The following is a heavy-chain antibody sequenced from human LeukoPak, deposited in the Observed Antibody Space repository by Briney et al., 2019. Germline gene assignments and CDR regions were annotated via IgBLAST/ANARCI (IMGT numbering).Heavy chain of an antibody. CDR2: INPSGGST. D-gene: IGHD2-2*01. V-gene: IGHV1-46*01. Sequence: VASVKVSCKASGGTFSSYAISWVRQAPGQGLEWMGIINPSGGSTSYAQKFQGRVTMTRDMSTSTVYMELSSLRSEDTAVYYCAVGSYCSSTSCYAHSSSWSDAFDIWGQGTMVTVSS. CDR3: AVGSYCSSTSCYAHSSSWSDAFDI. CDR1: GGTFSSYA. J-gene: IGHJ3*02.